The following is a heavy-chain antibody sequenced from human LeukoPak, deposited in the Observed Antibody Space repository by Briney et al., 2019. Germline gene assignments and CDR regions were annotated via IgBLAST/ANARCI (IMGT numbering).Heavy chain of an antibody. Sequence: PGGSLRLSCAASGFTFNNYGMHWIRQAPGKGLEWGTFIPFDGNNDYYADSVKGRFTISRDNSKDTLYLQMNNLRAEHTAIYYCGKELKRWQQIFEYRGQGTLVTVSS. J-gene: IGHJ4*02. CDR2: IPFDGNND. D-gene: IGHD5-24*01. V-gene: IGHV3-30*02. CDR1: GFTFNNYG. CDR3: GKELKRWQQIFEY.